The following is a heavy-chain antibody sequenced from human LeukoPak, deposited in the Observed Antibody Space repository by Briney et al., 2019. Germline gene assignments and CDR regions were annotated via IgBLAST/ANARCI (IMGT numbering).Heavy chain of an antibody. D-gene: IGHD3-9*01. Sequence: KSSETLSLPCTVSGGPISSYYWSWIRQPPGKGREWIGYIYYSGSTNYNPSLKSRVTISVDTSKNQFSLKLSSVTAADTAVYYCASSRNDILTGYNPYAFDIWGQGTMVTVSS. J-gene: IGHJ3*02. CDR3: ASSRNDILTGYNPYAFDI. CDR1: GGPISSYY. V-gene: IGHV4-59*01. CDR2: IYYSGST.